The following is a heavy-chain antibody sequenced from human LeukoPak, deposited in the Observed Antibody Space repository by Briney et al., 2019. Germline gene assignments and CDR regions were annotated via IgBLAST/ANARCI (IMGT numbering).Heavy chain of an antibody. V-gene: IGHV3-30-3*01. D-gene: IGHD4-23*01. J-gene: IGHJ4*02. CDR1: GFTFSSYA. CDR2: ISYDGSNK. Sequence: EGSLRLACAASGFTFSSYAMHCVRQAPGKGLEWVAVISYDGSNKYYADSVKGRFTISRDNSKDTLYLQMNSLRAEDTAVYYFTRGPHDYGRIERKNPFDYWGRGTRVTVSS. CDR3: TRGPHDYGRIERKNPFDY.